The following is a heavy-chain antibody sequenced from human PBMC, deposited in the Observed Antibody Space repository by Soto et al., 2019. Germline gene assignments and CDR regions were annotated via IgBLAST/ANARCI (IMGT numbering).Heavy chain of an antibody. CDR2: INPDGRTI. CDR1: AFSFSTSW. J-gene: IGHJ4*02. D-gene: IGHD3-16*01. Sequence: GGSLRLSCAASAFSFSTSWMHWVRQAPGEGLVWVSRINPDGRTINYADSVKGRFTISRDNAKNTLYLQMNILRVADTAVYFCSHGQIMGHYRSELDFWGPGTLVTVSS. V-gene: IGHV3-74*01. CDR3: SHGQIMGHYRSELDF.